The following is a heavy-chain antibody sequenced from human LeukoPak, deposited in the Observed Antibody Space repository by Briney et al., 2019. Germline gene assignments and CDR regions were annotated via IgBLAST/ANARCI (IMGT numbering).Heavy chain of an antibody. CDR1: GGSISSYY. CDR2: IYYSGST. CDR3: ARGYYDTSGYWLSFFHF. Sequence: SETLSLTCTVSGGSISSYYWSWIRQPPGKGLEWIGYIYYSGSTNYNPSLKSRVTISVDTSKNRFSLKLSSVTAADTAVYYCARGYYDTSGYWLSFFHFWGQGTLVTVSS. V-gene: IGHV4-59*12. D-gene: IGHD3-22*01. J-gene: IGHJ4*02.